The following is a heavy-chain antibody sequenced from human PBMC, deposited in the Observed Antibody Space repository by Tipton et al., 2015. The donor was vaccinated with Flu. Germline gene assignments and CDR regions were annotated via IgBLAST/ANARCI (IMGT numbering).Heavy chain of an antibody. V-gene: IGHV3-21*01. CDR2: ISSSSSYI. Sequence: SLRLSCAASGFTFSGYSMNWVRQAPGKGLEWVSSISSSSSYIYYADSVKGRFTISRDNAKNSLYLQMNGLRAEDTAVYYCARVQLLGYDSSGSQYYFDYWGQGTLVTVSS. CDR1: GFTFSGYS. J-gene: IGHJ4*02. CDR3: ARVQLLGYDSSGSQYYFDY. D-gene: IGHD3-22*01.